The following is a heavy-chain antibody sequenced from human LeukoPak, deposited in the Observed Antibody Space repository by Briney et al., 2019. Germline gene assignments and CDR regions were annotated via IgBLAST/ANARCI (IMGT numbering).Heavy chain of an antibody. CDR3: ARGLSSWNGPTYYFDY. J-gene: IGHJ4*02. Sequence: GASVKVSCKASGYTFTGYYMHWVQQAPGQGLEWMGWINPNSGGTNYAQKFQGRVTMTRDTSISTAYMELSRLRSADTAVYYCARGLSSWNGPTYYFDYWGQGTLVTVSS. V-gene: IGHV1-2*03. D-gene: IGHD1-1*01. CDR2: INPNSGGT. CDR1: GYTFTGYY.